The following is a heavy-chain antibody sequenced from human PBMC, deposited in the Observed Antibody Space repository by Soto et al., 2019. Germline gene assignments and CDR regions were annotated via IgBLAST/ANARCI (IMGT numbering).Heavy chain of an antibody. CDR3: ARDTFDDILTGYPGTFDY. J-gene: IGHJ4*02. D-gene: IGHD3-9*01. CDR2: ISSSGSTI. Sequence: GGSLRLSCAASGFTFSDYYMSWIRQAPGKGLEWVSYISSSGSTIYYADSVKGRFTISRDNAKNSLYLQMNSLRAEDTAVYYCARDTFDDILTGYPGTFDYWGQGTLVTVSS. CDR1: GFTFSDYY. V-gene: IGHV3-11*01.